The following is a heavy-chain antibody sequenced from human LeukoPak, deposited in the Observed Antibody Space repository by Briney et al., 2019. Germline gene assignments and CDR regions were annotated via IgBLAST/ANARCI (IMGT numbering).Heavy chain of an antibody. CDR1: GFTFSSYA. Sequence: PGGSLRLSCAASGFTFSSYAMSWVRPAPGKGLEWVSAIRGSGGSTYYADSVKGRFTISRDNSKNTLYLQMNSLRAEDTAVYYCVKDGVVVPAAIGYPFDYWGQGTLVTVSS. V-gene: IGHV3-23*01. D-gene: IGHD2-2*01. CDR3: VKDGVVVPAAIGYPFDY. CDR2: IRGSGGST. J-gene: IGHJ4*02.